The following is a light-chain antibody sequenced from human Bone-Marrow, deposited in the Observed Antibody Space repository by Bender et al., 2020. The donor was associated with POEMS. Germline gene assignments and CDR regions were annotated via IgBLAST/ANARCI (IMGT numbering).Light chain of an antibody. V-gene: IGLV2-14*02. CDR3: SSYTSSSTLVI. Sequence: QSALTQPASVSGSPGQSITISCTGSSSDIGSYKFVSWYQQHPGNAPKLMIYEVSSRPSGVSNRFSGSKSGNTASLTISGLQPEDEADYYCSSYTSSSTLVIFGGGTKLTVL. CDR2: EVS. J-gene: IGLJ2*01. CDR1: SSDIGSYKF.